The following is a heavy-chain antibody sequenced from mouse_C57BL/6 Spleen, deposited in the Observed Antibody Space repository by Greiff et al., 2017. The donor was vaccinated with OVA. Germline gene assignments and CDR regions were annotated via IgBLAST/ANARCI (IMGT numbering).Heavy chain of an antibody. V-gene: IGHV1-55*01. CDR2: IYPGSGST. CDR3: AREGITTGDY. J-gene: IGHJ4*01. CDR1: GYTFTSYW. D-gene: IGHD1-1*01. Sequence: QVQLQQPGAELVKPGASVKMSCKASGYTFTSYWITWVKQRPGQGLEWIGDIYPGSGSTNYNEKFKSKATLTVDTYYSTAYMQLSSLTSEDSAVYYCAREGITTGDYWGQGTSVTVSS.